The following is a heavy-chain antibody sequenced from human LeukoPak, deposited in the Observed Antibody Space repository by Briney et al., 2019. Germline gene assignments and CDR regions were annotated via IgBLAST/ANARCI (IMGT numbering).Heavy chain of an antibody. CDR3: ARDPNYYGSGRGDY. CDR1: GFTFSSYE. Sequence: GGSLRLSCAASGFTFSSYEMNWVRQAPGKGLEWVSYISSSGSTIYYADSVKGRFTISRDNAKNSLYLQMNSLRAEDTAVYYCARDPNYYGSGRGDYWGQGTLVTVSS. CDR2: ISSSGSTI. J-gene: IGHJ4*02. D-gene: IGHD3-10*01. V-gene: IGHV3-48*03.